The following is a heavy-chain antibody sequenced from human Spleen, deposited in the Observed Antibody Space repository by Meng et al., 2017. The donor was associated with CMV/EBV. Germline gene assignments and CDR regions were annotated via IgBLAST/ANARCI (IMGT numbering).Heavy chain of an antibody. V-gene: IGHV3-30*03. CDR2: ISYDGNKR. Sequence: GGSLRLSCTASGFMFRSYWMSWVRQAPGKGLEWVAVISYDGNKRYYADSVKGRVTISRDNSKNTLYLEMSSLRVEDTAVYYCASPVQYSSSSLDYWGQGTLVTVSS. D-gene: IGHD6-6*01. CDR3: ASPVQYSSSSLDY. J-gene: IGHJ4*02. CDR1: GFMFRSYW.